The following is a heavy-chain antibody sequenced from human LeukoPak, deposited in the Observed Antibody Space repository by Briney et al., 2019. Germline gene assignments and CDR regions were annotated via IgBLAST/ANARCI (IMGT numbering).Heavy chain of an antibody. D-gene: IGHD3-22*01. CDR3: ARDSTYYYDSSGYYGY. J-gene: IGHJ4*02. CDR2: IRNSGSTI. CDR1: GFTFSDYE. Sequence: GGSLRLSCVASGFTFSDYEMNWVRQAPGKGLEWISYIRNSGSTIYYADSVKGRFTISRDNAKNSLYLQMNSLRAEDTAVYYCARDSTYYYDSSGYYGYWGQGTLVTVSS. V-gene: IGHV3-48*03.